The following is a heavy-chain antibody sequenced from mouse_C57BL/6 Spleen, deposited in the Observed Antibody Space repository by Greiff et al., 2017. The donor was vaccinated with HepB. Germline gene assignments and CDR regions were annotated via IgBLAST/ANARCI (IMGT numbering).Heavy chain of an antibody. CDR2: INPSNGGT. D-gene: IGHD1-1*01. CDR3: ARYYYGSSYYYAMDY. Sequence: VQLQQSGTELVKPGASVKLSCKASGYTFTSYWMHWVKQRPGQGLEWIGNINPSNGGTNYNEKFKSKATLTVDKSSSTAYMQLSSLTSEDSAVYYCARYYYGSSYYYAMDYWGQRTSVTVSS. V-gene: IGHV1-53*01. CDR1: GYTFTSYW. J-gene: IGHJ4*01.